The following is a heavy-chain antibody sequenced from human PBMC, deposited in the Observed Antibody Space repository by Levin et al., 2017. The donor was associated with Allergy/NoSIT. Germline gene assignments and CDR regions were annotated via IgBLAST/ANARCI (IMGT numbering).Heavy chain of an antibody. CDR3: ARGPARYSNYRYDASDI. D-gene: IGHD4-11*01. Sequence: SQTLSLTCTVSGGSISSSSYYWGWIRQPPGKGLEWIGSIYYSGSTYYNPSLKSRVTISVDTSKNQFSLKLSSVTAADTAVYYCARGPARYSNYRYDASDIWGQGTMVTVSS. V-gene: IGHV4-39*07. CDR1: GGSISSSSYY. J-gene: IGHJ3*02. CDR2: IYYSGST.